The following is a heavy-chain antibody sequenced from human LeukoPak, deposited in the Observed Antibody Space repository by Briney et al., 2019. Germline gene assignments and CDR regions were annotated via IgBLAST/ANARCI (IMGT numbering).Heavy chain of an antibody. CDR1: GFTFSSYS. D-gene: IGHD5-12*01. Sequence: PGGSLRLSCAASGFTFSSYSMSWVRQAPGEGLEWVSAISGSGGSTYYADSVKGRFTISRDNSKNTLYLQMNSLRAEDTAVYYCAKDLGSGYDGGVGYYYYGMDVWGQGTTVTVSS. CDR2: ISGSGGST. J-gene: IGHJ6*02. V-gene: IGHV3-23*01. CDR3: AKDLGSGYDGGVGYYYYGMDV.